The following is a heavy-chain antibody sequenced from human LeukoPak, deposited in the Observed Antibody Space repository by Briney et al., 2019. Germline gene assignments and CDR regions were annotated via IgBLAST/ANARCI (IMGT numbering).Heavy chain of an antibody. V-gene: IGHV4-59*01. CDR3: ARVDYGSGSYNFDP. CDR2: IYYSGST. Sequence: SETLSLTCTVSGGSISSYYWSWIRQPPGKGLEWIGYIYYSGSTNYNPSLKSRVTISVDTSKNQFSLKLSSVTAADTAVYYCARVDYGSGSYNFDPWGQGTLVTVSS. D-gene: IGHD3-10*01. CDR1: GGSISSYY. J-gene: IGHJ5*02.